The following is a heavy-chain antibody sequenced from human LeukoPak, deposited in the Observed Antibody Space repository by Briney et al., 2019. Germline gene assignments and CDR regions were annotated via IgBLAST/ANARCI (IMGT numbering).Heavy chain of an antibody. D-gene: IGHD3-10*02. CDR2: ISSSGSTI. CDR3: AELGITMIGGV. V-gene: IGHV3-48*03. J-gene: IGHJ6*04. Sequence: GGSLRLSCAASGFTFSSYEMNWVRRAPGKGLEWVSYISSSGSTIYYADSVKGRFTISRDNAKNSLYLQMNSLRAEDTAVYYCAELGITMIGGVWGKGTTVTISS. CDR1: GFTFSSYE.